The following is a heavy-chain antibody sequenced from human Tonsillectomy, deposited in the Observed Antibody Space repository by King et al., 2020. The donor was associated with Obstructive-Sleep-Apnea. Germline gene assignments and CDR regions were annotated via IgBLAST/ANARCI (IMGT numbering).Heavy chain of an antibody. V-gene: IGHV4-31*03. Sequence: QLQESGPGLVKPSQTLSLTCTVSGGSISSGGYYWSWIRHHPGKGLEWIGYILYSGSTYYNQSLNSRVTISVDTSKNQFSPKLSSVTAVDTAVYYCARGTYYYESSGYHGTEYFQHWGQGTLVTVSS. J-gene: IGHJ1*01. D-gene: IGHD3-22*01. CDR2: ILYSGST. CDR1: GGSISSGGYY. CDR3: ARGTYYYESSGYHGTEYFQH.